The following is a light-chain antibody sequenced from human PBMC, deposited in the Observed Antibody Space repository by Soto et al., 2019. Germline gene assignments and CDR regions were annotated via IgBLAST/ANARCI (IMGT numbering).Light chain of an antibody. J-gene: IGKJ1*01. CDR1: QSVSSY. CDR3: QQRSNWPPWT. Sequence: EIVLTQSPATLSLSPGERATLSCRASQSVSSYLAWYQQKPGQAPRLLIYEASNRATGIPTRFSRIGSGTDFTLTISSLEPEDFAVYYCQQRSNWPPWTFGQGTKVEIK. V-gene: IGKV3-11*01. CDR2: EAS.